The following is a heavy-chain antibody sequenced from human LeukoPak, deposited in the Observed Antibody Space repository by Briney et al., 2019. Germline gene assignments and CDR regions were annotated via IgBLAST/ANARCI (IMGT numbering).Heavy chain of an antibody. D-gene: IGHD3-10*01. CDR2: ICHSGST. Sequence: SETLSLTCAVYGGSFSGYYWSWIRQPPGKGLEWIGEICHSGSTNYNPSLKSRVTISVDTSKNQFSLKLSSVTAADTAVYYCARGPVTMVRGVFFRIDPWGQGTLVTVSS. V-gene: IGHV4-34*01. CDR1: GGSFSGYY. CDR3: ARGPVTMVRGVFFRIDP. J-gene: IGHJ5*02.